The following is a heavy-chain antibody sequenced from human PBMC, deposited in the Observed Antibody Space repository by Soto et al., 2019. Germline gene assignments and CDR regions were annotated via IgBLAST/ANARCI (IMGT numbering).Heavy chain of an antibody. Sequence: QVQLVQSGAEVKKPGASVKVSCKASGYTFTSYGISWVRQAPGQGLEWMGWISAYNGHTNYAQKLQGRVTMTTDTSTSTAYMELMSMRSDDTAVYYCSSVLRWGGDFAAFDIWGQGTLVTVSS. CDR1: GYTFTSYG. J-gene: IGHJ3*02. CDR2: ISAYNGHT. CDR3: SSVLRWGGDFAAFDI. V-gene: IGHV1-18*01. D-gene: IGHD3-10*01.